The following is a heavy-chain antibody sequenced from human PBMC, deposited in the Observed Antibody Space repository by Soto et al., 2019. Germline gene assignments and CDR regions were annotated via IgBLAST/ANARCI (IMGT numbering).Heavy chain of an antibody. J-gene: IGHJ3*01. Sequence: QLQQSGPGLMKPSQTLSLTCGISGDSVSSNSATWNWIRQSPSRGLEWLGRTYLRSKWYNEDAVSVKSRIAISPDTSKNHFSLQLSSVTPEDTAVYFCARAAVAFDAFDLWGQGTVVTVSS. CDR2: TYLRSKWYN. CDR3: ARAAVAFDAFDL. V-gene: IGHV6-1*01. D-gene: IGHD2-15*01. CDR1: GDSVSSNSAT.